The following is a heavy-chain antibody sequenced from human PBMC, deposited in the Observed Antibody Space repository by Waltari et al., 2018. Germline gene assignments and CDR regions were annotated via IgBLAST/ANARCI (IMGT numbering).Heavy chain of an antibody. J-gene: IGHJ4*02. D-gene: IGHD6-6*01. V-gene: IGHV3-30*18. CDR1: GFTFSSYG. CDR3: AKDYGSSSLTVDY. Sequence: QVQLVESGGGVVQPGRSLRLSCAASGFTFSSYGMHWVRQAPGKGLGWVAVISYDGSNKYYADSVKGRFTISRDNSKNTLYLQMNSLRAEDTAVYYCAKDYGSSSLTVDYWGQGTLVTVSS. CDR2: ISYDGSNK.